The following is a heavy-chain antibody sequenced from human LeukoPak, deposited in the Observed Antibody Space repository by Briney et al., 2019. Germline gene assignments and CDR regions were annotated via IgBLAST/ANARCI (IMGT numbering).Heavy chain of an antibody. CDR3: ARGGLWGALDY. D-gene: IGHD3-16*01. J-gene: IGHJ4*02. V-gene: IGHV1-69*13. CDR1: GGTFSSYA. CDR2: IIPIFGTA. Sequence: APVKVSCKASGGTFSSYAVSWVRQAPGQGLEWMGGIIPIFGTANYAQKFQGRVTITADESTSTAYMELSSLRSEDTAVYYCARGGLWGALDYWGQGTLVTVSS.